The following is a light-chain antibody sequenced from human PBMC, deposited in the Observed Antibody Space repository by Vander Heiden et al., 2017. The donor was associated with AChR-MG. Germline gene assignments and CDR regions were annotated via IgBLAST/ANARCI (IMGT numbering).Light chain of an antibody. V-gene: IGLV3-19*01. J-gene: IGLJ2*01. CDR2: GKN. CDR1: SLRSYY. Sequence: SSELTQAPAVSVALGRTVRLTCQGDSLRSYYASWYQQKPGQAPVLVIYGKNNRPSGIPDRFSGSSSGNTAALTITGAQAEDEADYYCNSRDSSGPVVFGGGTKLTVL. CDR3: NSRDSSGPVV.